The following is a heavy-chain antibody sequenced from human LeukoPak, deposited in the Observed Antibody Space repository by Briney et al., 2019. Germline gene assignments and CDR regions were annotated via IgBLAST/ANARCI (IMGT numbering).Heavy chain of an antibody. CDR1: GFTFSSYW. D-gene: IGHD3-16*01. Sequence: GGSLRLSCAVSGFTFSSYWMHWVRQAPGKGLVWVSRINSDERRTTYAESVKGRFTISRDNSKNTLYLQMNSLRAGDTAVYYCAKVGQPWSIWDYFDYWGQGTLVTVSS. V-gene: IGHV3-74*01. J-gene: IGHJ4*02. CDR2: INSDERRT. CDR3: AKVGQPWSIWDYFDY.